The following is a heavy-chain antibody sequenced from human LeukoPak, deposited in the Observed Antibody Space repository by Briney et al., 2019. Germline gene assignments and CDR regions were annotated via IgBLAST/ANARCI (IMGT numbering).Heavy chain of an antibody. Sequence: ASVKVSCKASGYTFTNFYLHWVRQAPGQGLEWMGWINPNNGVTNYAQKFQDRVTMTRDASISTACMELSRLTSDDTALYYCALGRRDGYNYADYWGQGTLVTVSS. CDR2: INPNNGVT. D-gene: IGHD5-24*01. V-gene: IGHV1-2*02. J-gene: IGHJ4*01. CDR3: ALGRRDGYNYADY. CDR1: GYTFTNFY.